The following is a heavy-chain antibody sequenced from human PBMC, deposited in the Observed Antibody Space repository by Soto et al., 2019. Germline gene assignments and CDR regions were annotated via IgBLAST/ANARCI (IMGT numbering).Heavy chain of an antibody. CDR1: GGSISSGGYY. D-gene: IGHD2-15*01. Sequence: SETLSLTCTVSGGSISSGGYYWSWIRQHPGKGLEWIGYIYYSGSTYYNPSLKSRVTISVDTSKNQFSLKLSSVTAAXTAVYYCARARYEQIGNWGQGTLVTVSS. J-gene: IGHJ4*02. CDR2: IYYSGST. V-gene: IGHV4-31*03. CDR3: ARARYEQIGN.